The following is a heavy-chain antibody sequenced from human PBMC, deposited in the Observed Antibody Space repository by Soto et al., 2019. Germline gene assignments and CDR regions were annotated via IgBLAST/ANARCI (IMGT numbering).Heavy chain of an antibody. V-gene: IGHV1-69*19. J-gene: IGHJ4*02. Sequence: HVQLVQSGAEMKKPGSSVKVSCQSSGGTFNTYAMNWVRQAPGQGPEWMGDISPMFGAANYAPKFQGRVTITADESTGTSYMQLSSLTSEDTALYFCAREVQVHTPAFVYWGQRTLVTVSS. CDR2: ISPMFGAA. CDR3: AREVQVHTPAFVY. D-gene: IGHD3-10*01. CDR1: GGTFNTYA.